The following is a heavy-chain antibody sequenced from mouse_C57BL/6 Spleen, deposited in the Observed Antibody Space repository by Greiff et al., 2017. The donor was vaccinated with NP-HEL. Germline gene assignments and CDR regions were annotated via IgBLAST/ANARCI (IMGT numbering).Heavy chain of an antibody. V-gene: IGHV3-6*01. CDR2: ISYDGSN. Sequence: DVHLVESGPGLVKPSQSLSLTCSVTGYSITSGYYWNWIRQFPGNKLEWMGYISYDGSNNYNPSLKNRISITRDTSKNQFFLKLNSVTTEDTATYYCASIRPYGYDEAPFDYWGQGTTLTVSS. CDR1: GYSITSGYY. J-gene: IGHJ2*01. D-gene: IGHD2-2*01. CDR3: ASIRPYGYDEAPFDY.